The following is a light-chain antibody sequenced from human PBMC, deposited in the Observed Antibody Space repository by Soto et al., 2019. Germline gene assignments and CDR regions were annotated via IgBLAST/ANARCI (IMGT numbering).Light chain of an antibody. CDR2: GAS. CDR1: QSISRY. J-gene: IGKJ1*01. CDR3: QQFHISRT. Sequence: IVLTQSPGTLSLSPGERTTLSCRASQSISRYLAWYQQKPGQGPRLLIYGASSRATGTPDRFSGSGSGTDFTLTITGLEPEDFAVYYCQQFHISRTFGQGTKVDIK. V-gene: IGKV3-20*01.